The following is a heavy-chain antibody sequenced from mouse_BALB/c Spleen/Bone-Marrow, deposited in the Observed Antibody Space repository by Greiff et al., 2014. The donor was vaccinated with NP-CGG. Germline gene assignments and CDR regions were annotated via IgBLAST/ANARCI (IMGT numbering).Heavy chain of an antibody. CDR2: ISYSGST. Sequence: EVKLMESGPSLVKPSQTLFLTCSVTGDSITSGYWNWIRKFPGNKLEYMGYISYSGSTYYNPSLKSRISITRDTSKNQYYLQLNSVTTEDTATYYCARGGGSSYNYAMDYWGQGTSVTVSS. CDR3: ARGGGSSYNYAMDY. V-gene: IGHV3-8*02. CDR1: GDSITSGY. D-gene: IGHD1-1*01. J-gene: IGHJ4*01.